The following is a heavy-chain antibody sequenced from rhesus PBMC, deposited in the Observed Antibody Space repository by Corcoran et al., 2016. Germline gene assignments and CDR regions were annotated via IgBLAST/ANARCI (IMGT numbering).Heavy chain of an antibody. V-gene: IGHV4-169*01. D-gene: IGHD6-13*01. Sequence: QLQLQESGPGLVKPSETLSVTCAVSGGSISSSYWSWIRQAPGKGLEWIGYIYSSGSSTNYNPSLKSRVTLSVDTSKNQLSLKLSSVTTADTAVYYCARGGSWFFDYWGQGVLVTVSS. CDR1: GGSISSSY. CDR2: IYSSGSST. J-gene: IGHJ4*01. CDR3: ARGGSWFFDY.